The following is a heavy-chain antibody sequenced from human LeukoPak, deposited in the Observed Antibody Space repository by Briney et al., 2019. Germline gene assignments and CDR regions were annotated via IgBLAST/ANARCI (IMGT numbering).Heavy chain of an antibody. CDR3: AKDHCVSGRYDAFDI. CDR2: IYSGGGT. V-gene: IGHV3-66*01. J-gene: IGHJ3*02. CDR1: GFTISSNY. Sequence: GESLRLSCAASGFTISSNYMSWVRQAPGKGLEWVSVIYSGGGTYYADSVKGRFTISRDNSKNTVSLQMNSLRAEDTAVYYCAKDHCVSGRYDAFDIWGQGTMVTVSS. D-gene: IGHD3-10*01.